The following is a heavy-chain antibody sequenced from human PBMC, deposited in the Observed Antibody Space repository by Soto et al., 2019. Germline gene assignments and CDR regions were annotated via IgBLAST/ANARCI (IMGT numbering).Heavy chain of an antibody. J-gene: IGHJ6*02. D-gene: IGHD2-21*02. V-gene: IGHV1-46*01. CDR1: GYTFTSYY. Sequence: GASVKVSCKASGYTFTSYYMHWVRQAPGQGLEWMGIINPSGGSTSYAQKFQGRVTMTRDTSTSTVYMELSSLRSEDTAVYYCARDWPRLRNSDIVVVTAIPGAGYYYGLAVCGRGTTLPVS. CDR3: ARDWPRLRNSDIVVVTAIPGAGYYYGLAV. CDR2: INPSGGST.